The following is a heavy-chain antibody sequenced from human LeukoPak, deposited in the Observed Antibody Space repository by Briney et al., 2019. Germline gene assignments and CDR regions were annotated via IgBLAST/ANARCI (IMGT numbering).Heavy chain of an antibody. J-gene: IGHJ4*02. CDR1: GASISSDDYF. CDR3: ARTRGRVSKTDFDS. CDR2: IYYSGNT. D-gene: IGHD5/OR15-5a*01. Sequence: SETLSLTCTVSGASISSDDYFWGWLRQPPGKGLEWIATIYYSGNTYYNPSLSSRVTISADSSKNQFSLRLRSVTAADAAVYFCARTRGRVSKTDFDSWGQGTLVTVSS. V-gene: IGHV4-39*07.